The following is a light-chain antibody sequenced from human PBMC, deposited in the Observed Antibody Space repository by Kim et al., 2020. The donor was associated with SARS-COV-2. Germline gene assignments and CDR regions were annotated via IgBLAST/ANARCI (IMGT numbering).Light chain of an antibody. CDR1: SNDVGSYNL. CDR2: EVT. J-gene: IGLJ7*01. V-gene: IGLV2-23*02. CDR3: CSYAGGTTFFV. Sequence: QSALTQPASVSGSPGQSITISCTGTSNDVGSYNLVSWYQHHPGKAPKLLIYEVTKRPSGVSSRFSASKSGNAASLTISGLQGGDEADYYCCSYAGGTTFFVFGSGTQLTVL.